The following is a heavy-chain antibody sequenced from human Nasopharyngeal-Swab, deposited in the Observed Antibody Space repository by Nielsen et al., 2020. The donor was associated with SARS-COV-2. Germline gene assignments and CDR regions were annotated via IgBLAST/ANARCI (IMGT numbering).Heavy chain of an antibody. CDR2: IYHSGST. CDR1: GYSISSGYY. D-gene: IGHD3-16*02. Sequence: SETLSLTCTVSGYSISSGYYWGLIRQPPGQGLELIGTIYHSGSTYYNPSLKSRVSMSVDTPKNQGSLKLTSVTAADTAVYYCARVTRALTVIRHWGQGTLVTVSS. V-gene: IGHV4-38-2*02. J-gene: IGHJ4*02. CDR3: ARVTRALTVIRH.